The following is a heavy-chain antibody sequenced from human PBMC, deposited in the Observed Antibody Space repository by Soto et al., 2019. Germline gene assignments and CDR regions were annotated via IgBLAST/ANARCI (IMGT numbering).Heavy chain of an antibody. CDR1: GGTFSSYA. D-gene: IGHD3-22*01. CDR2: IIPIFGTA. CDR3: ARDAGHYYDSSGYSQ. V-gene: IGHV1-69*13. J-gene: IGHJ4*02. Sequence: SVKVSCKASGGTFSSYAISWVRQAPGQGLEWMGGIIPIFGTANYAQKFQGRVTITADESTSTAYMELSSLRSEDTAVYYCARDAGHYYDSSGYSQWGQGSLVTVYS.